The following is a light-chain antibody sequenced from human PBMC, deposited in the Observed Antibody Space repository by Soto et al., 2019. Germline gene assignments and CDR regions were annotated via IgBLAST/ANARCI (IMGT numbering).Light chain of an antibody. CDR3: EQYDNSQWT. J-gene: IGKJ1*01. V-gene: IGKV3-20*01. CDR2: DAS. CDR1: QSVSSSH. Sequence: EIVLTQSPGTLSLSPGERATLSCRASQSVSSSHLAWFQQKPGQAPRLLIYDASSRATGIPDRFSGSGSGTEFTLTISILEPEDFAVYYCEQYDNSQWTFGQGTKVEIK.